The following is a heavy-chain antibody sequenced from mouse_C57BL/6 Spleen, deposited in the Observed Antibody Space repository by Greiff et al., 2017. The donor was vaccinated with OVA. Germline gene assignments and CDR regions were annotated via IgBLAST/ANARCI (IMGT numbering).Heavy chain of an antibody. CDR1: GYAFSSYW. V-gene: IGHV1-80*01. Sequence: QVQLQQSGAELVKPGASVKISCKASGYAFSSYWMNWVKQRPGKGLEWIGQIYPGDGDTNYNGKFKGKATLTADKSSSTAYMQLSSLTSEDSAVYFCARSPFYDYDAYYYAMDYWGQGTSVTVSS. D-gene: IGHD2-4*01. J-gene: IGHJ4*01. CDR3: ARSPFYDYDAYYYAMDY. CDR2: IYPGDGDT.